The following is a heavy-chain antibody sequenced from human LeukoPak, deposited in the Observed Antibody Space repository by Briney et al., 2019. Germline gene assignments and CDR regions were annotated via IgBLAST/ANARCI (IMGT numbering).Heavy chain of an antibody. D-gene: IGHD6-13*01. CDR1: GYTFTSYD. V-gene: IGHV1-8*01. J-gene: IGHJ4*02. CDR2: MNPNSGNT. Sequence: ASVKVSCKASGYTFTSYDINWVRQATGQGLEWMGWMNPNSGNTGYAQKFQGRVTMTRNTSISTAYMELSSLRSEDTAVYYCARVYSSSWYPTSPRFVDYWGQGTLVTVSS. CDR3: ARVYSSSWYPTSPRFVDY.